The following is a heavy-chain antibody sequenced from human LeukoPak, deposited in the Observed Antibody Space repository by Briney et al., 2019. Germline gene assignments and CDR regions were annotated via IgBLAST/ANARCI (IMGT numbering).Heavy chain of an antibody. CDR1: GFTFSSYG. J-gene: IGHJ4*02. Sequence: GGSLRLSCAASGFTFSSYGMRWVRQAPGKGLEWVANINQDGRTINYGDPVKGRFTISRDNARNSLYLQMTSLRAEDTALYYCATDRGYSTFDYWGQGTLVTVSS. CDR2: INQDGRTI. CDR3: ATDRGYSTFDY. V-gene: IGHV3-7*01. D-gene: IGHD6-13*01.